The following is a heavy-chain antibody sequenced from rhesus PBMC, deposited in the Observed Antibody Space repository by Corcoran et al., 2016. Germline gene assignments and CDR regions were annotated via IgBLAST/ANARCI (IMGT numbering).Heavy chain of an antibody. J-gene: IGHJ4*01. V-gene: IGHV4-80*01. CDR1: GASISSYW. CDR3: AREAVAGRLFHY. Sequence: QVQLQESGPGLVKPSETLSLTCAVSGASISSYWWSWFRQPPGKGLEWIGEINGNSGSTYYNPSLKSRVTISKDASKNQFSLKLSSVTAADTAVYYCAREAVAGRLFHYWGQGVLVTVSS. CDR2: INGNSGST. D-gene: IGHD6-37*01.